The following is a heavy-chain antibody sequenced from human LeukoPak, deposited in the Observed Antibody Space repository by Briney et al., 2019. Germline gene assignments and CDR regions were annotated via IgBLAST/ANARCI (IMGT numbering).Heavy chain of an antibody. V-gene: IGHV3-7*01. CDR1: GYTFSSYW. CDR2: IKQDGSEK. CDR3: ASDRTPYCGGDCYFDY. Sequence: GGSLRLSCAASGYTFSSYWMSWVRQAPGKGLEWVANIKQDGSEKYYVDSVKGRFTISRDNAKNSLYLQMNSLRAEDTAVYYCASDRTPYCGGDCYFDYWGQGTLVTVSS. D-gene: IGHD2-21*02. J-gene: IGHJ4*02.